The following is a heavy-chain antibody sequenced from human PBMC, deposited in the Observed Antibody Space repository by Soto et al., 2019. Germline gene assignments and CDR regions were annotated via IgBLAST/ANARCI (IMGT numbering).Heavy chain of an antibody. CDR1: EPTIDDYA. Sequence: EVQVEESGGGLVQPGGSLTLSCAVSEPTIDDYAMHWVRQVPGKGLELVSGIFWRGGGTGYADSVKGRFTISRDRAKNLLPLQMNRLTIEDTAVYYCGKDLSPGGLEAWGQGTLVTVSS. V-gene: IGHV3-9*01. D-gene: IGHD3-16*01. CDR2: IFWRGGGT. CDR3: GKDLSPGGLEA. J-gene: IGHJ5*02.